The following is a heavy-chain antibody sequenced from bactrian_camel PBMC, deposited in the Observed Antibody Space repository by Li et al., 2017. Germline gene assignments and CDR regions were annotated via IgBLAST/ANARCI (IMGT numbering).Heavy chain of an antibody. CDR1: GHSRGSNC. J-gene: IGHJ4*01. CDR2: IRRDGGET. V-gene: IGHV3S45*01. D-gene: IGHD7*01. CDR3: AADNVNLQLARHYSY. Sequence: HVQLVESGGGSVQAGGSLRLSCKVSGHSRGSNCVGWYRLPPGRAPAEREGIAAIRRDGGETWYAASVKGRFTISRDSAKNTLNLQMNDLKSEDTAMYYCAADNVNLQLARHYSYWGQGTQVTVS.